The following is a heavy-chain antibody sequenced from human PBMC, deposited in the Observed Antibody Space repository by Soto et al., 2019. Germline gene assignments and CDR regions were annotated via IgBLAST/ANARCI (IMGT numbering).Heavy chain of an antibody. CDR2: IWYDGSNK. V-gene: IGHV3-33*01. CDR3: ARAPPLRFLEWLSPSYYFDY. D-gene: IGHD3-3*01. J-gene: IGHJ4*02. Sequence: QVQLVESGGGVVQPGRSLRLSCAASGFTFSSYGMHWVRQAPGKGLEWVAVIWYDGSNKYYADSVKGRFTISRDNSKNTLYLQMNSLRAEDTAVYYCARAPPLRFLEWLSPSYYFDYWGQGTLVTVSS. CDR1: GFTFSSYG.